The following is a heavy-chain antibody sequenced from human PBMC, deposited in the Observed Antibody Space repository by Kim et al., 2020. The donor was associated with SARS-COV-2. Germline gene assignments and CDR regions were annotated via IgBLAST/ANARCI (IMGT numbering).Heavy chain of an antibody. D-gene: IGHD3-16*01. CDR2: IRHDGNEK. CDR3: AREWGY. CDR1: GFTFSRDW. J-gene: IGHJ4*02. V-gene: IGHV3-7*03. Sequence: GGSLRLSCAASGFTFSRDWMSWVRQAPGKGLEWVANIRHDGNEKHYVESVKGRFTISRDNAKNLLFLQMDSLRVEDTAVYYCAREWGYWGQGTLVTVSS.